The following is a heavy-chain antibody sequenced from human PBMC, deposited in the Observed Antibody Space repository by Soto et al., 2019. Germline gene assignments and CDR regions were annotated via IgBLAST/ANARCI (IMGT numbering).Heavy chain of an antibody. Sequence: QVQLQESGPGLVKPSETLSLTCTVSGGSISSYYWSWIRQPPGKGLEWIGYIYYSGSTNYNPSLKSRVTISVDTSKNQFSLKLSSVTAADSAVYYCVAGSGWYVPLGYWGQGTLVTVSS. D-gene: IGHD6-19*01. CDR3: VAGSGWYVPLGY. V-gene: IGHV4-59*01. CDR2: IYYSGST. J-gene: IGHJ4*02. CDR1: GGSISSYY.